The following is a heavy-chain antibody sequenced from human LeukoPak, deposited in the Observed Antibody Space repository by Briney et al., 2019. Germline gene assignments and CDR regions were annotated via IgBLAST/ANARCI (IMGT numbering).Heavy chain of an antibody. V-gene: IGHV3-13*05. CDR3: VKEALTVAGNWHFDL. CDR2: VDSAGAP. D-gene: IGHD6-19*01. J-gene: IGHJ2*01. Sequence: GGSLRLSCAASGYTFNNYDMHWVRHVIGKGLEWVSAVDSAGAPYYAGSVKGRFTISRENAKKSLYLQMDSLGAGDTAVYYCVKEALTVAGNWHFDLWGRGTLVTVSS. CDR1: GYTFNNYD.